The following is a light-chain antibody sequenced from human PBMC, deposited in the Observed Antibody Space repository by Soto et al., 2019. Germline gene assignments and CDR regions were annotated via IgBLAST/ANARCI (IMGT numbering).Light chain of an antibody. V-gene: IGKV1-5*03. CDR2: KTS. CDR1: QSISIW. CDR3: QHWNDYSWT. J-gene: IGKJ1*01. Sequence: DIHMTQSPSTLSASVGDRVTITCRASQSISIWLAWYQQKPGKAPNLLIYKTSSLETGVPSRFSGSGSGTEFTLAISNLQTDDLANYYCQHWNDYSWTFGQGTKVEVK.